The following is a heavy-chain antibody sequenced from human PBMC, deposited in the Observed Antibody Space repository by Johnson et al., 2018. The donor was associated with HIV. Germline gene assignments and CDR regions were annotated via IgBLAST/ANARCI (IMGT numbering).Heavy chain of an antibody. CDR1: GFIFSTYG. V-gene: IGHV3-30*14. Sequence: QVQLVESGGGVVQPGRSLRLSCAASGFIFSTYGMHWVRQAPGRGLEWVAIISYDGNNKDYADSVKGRFTISRDNSKNTLFLQMHSLRTEDTAVYFCASEASFAPRPETAFDVWGQGTKVTVSS. CDR3: ASEASFAPRPETAFDV. D-gene: IGHD2/OR15-2a*01. CDR2: ISYDGNNK. J-gene: IGHJ3*01.